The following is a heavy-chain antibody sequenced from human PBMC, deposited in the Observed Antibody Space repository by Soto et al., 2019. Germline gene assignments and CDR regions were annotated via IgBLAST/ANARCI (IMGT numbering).Heavy chain of an antibody. CDR2: ISNSGSTK. CDR1: GFTFSDYY. D-gene: IGHD3-16*01. V-gene: IGHV3-11*01. J-gene: IGHJ4*02. CDR3: ARGDTGEDY. Sequence: GGSLRLSCAASGFTFSDYYMSWIRQAPGKGLEWISYISNSGSTKYYADSLKGRFTISRDNAKKSLYLQMNSLSAEDTAVYYCARGDTGEDYWGQGTLVTVSS.